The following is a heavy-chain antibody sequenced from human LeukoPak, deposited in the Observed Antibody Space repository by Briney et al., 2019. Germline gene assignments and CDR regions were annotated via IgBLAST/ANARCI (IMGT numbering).Heavy chain of an antibody. D-gene: IGHD1-26*01. V-gene: IGHV4-39*01. CDR3: ARQRGAFDY. CDR2: FYYSGTTS. CDR1: GGSISSADYY. J-gene: IGHJ4*02. Sequence: SETLSLTCTVSGGSISSADYYWSWIRQPPGKGLEWIVSFYYSGTTSYFNPSLKSRVTTSVDTSKNQFSLKLTSVTAADTAVYYCARQRGAFDYWGQGTLVAVSS.